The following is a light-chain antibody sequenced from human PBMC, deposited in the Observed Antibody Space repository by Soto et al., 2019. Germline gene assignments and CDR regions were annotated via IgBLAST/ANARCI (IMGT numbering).Light chain of an antibody. V-gene: IGLV1-40*01. CDR1: SSNIGAGYD. CDR3: QSYDSSLSAL. Sequence: QSVLTQPPSVSGAPGQRVTISCTGSSSNIGAGYDVHWYQQLPGTAPNLLIYGNSTRPSVIPDRFSGYKSGTSASLAITGLQAEDEADYYCQSYDSSLSALFGGGTKLTVL. J-gene: IGLJ3*02. CDR2: GNS.